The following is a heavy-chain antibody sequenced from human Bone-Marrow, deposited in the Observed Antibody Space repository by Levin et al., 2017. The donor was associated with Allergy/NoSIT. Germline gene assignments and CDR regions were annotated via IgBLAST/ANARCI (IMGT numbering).Heavy chain of an antibody. J-gene: IGHJ3*02. V-gene: IGHV5-10-1*01. Sequence: HGESLKISCQASGYTFTNYWITWVRQMPGKGLEWMGRIDPSDSYTNYSPSFQGPVTFSVDKSINTAYVQWSDLRASDTAMYYCARGDGDAFDIWGQGTMVTVSA. D-gene: IGHD2-21*01. CDR3: ARGDGDAFDI. CDR2: IDPSDSYT. CDR1: GYTFTNYW.